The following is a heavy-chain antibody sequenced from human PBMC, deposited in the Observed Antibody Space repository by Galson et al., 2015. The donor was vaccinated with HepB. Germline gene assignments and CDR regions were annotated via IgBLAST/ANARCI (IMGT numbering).Heavy chain of an antibody. CDR3: ARAEPNYDFAPDY. CDR2: MNPNSGNT. CDR1: GYTFTSYD. J-gene: IGHJ4*02. V-gene: IGHV1-8*01. D-gene: IGHD3-3*01. Sequence: QSGAEVKKPGESLKISCKASGYTFTSYDINWVRQATGQGLEWMGWMNPNSGNTGYAQKFQGRVTMTRNTSISTAYMELSSLRSEDTAVYYCARAEPNYDFAPDYWGQGTLVTVSS.